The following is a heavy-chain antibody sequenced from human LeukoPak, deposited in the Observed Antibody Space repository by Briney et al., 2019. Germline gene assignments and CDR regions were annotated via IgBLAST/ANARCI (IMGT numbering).Heavy chain of an antibody. D-gene: IGHD6-13*01. V-gene: IGHV4-61*01. J-gene: IGHJ1*01. CDR2: IYYSGST. Sequence: SETLSLTCTVSGGSITSRSYYWVWIRQPPGKGLEWIGYIYYSGSTNYNPSLKSRVTISVDTSKNQFSLKLSSVTAADTAVYYCARVVAAAGTGYFQHWGQGTLVTVSS. CDR3: ARVVAAAGTGYFQH. CDR1: GGSITSRSYY.